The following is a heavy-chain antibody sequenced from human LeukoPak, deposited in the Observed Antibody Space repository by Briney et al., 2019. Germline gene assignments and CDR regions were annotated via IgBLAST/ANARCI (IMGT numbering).Heavy chain of an antibody. CDR3: ARVRYSSSWDYYYYYYMDV. Sequence: ASVKVSCKASGYTFTGYYMHWVRQAPGQGLEWMGWINPNSGGTNYAQKFQGRVTMTRDTSISTAYMELSRLRSDDTAAYYCARVRYSSSWDYYYYYYMDVWGKGTTVTVSS. D-gene: IGHD6-13*01. V-gene: IGHV1-2*02. CDR1: GYTFTGYY. CDR2: INPNSGGT. J-gene: IGHJ6*03.